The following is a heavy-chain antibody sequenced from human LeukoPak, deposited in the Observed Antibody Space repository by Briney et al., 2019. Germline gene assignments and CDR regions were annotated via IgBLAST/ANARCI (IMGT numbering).Heavy chain of an antibody. Sequence: PVGSLRLSCAASGFTFSSYAMHWVRQAPGKGLEWVAVISYDGSNKYYADSVKGRFTISRDNSKNTLYLQMNSLRAEDTAVYYCASQAAGYYFDYWGQGTLVTVSS. J-gene: IGHJ4*02. CDR1: GFTFSSYA. CDR2: ISYDGSNK. D-gene: IGHD6-19*01. CDR3: ASQAAGYYFDY. V-gene: IGHV3-30*04.